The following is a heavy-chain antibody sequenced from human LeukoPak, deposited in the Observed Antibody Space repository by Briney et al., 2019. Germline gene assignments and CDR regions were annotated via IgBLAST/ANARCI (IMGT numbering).Heavy chain of an antibody. D-gene: IGHD2-21*02. Sequence: PGGSLRLSCAASGFTFSSYGMHWVRQAPGKGLKWVAFIRYDGSIKDYADSVKGRFTISRDNSKNTVYLQMNRLRVEDTAVYYCANEPPITVPAEGRGQGTLVTVSS. CDR1: GFTFSSYG. V-gene: IGHV3-30*02. J-gene: IGHJ4*02. CDR3: ANEPPITVPAEG. CDR2: IRYDGSIK.